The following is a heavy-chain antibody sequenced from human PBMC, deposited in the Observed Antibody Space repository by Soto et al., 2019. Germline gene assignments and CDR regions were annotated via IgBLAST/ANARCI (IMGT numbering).Heavy chain of an antibody. D-gene: IGHD5-18*01. CDR1: GGTFSSYA. Sequence: SVKVSCKASGGTFSSYAISWVRQAPGQGLEWMGGIIPIFGTANYAQKFQGRVTITADESTSTAYMELSSLRSEDTAVYYCASKGIQLWTLDYWGQGTLVTVSS. CDR2: IIPIFGTA. CDR3: ASKGIQLWTLDY. V-gene: IGHV1-69*13. J-gene: IGHJ4*02.